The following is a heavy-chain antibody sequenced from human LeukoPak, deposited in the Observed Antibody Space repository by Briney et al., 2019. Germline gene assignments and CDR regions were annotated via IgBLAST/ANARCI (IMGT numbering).Heavy chain of an antibody. CDR2: IKQDGSEK. J-gene: IGHJ4*02. CDR3: ARLKVGAASIDY. D-gene: IGHD1-26*01. V-gene: IGHV3-7*01. CDR1: GFTFTSYW. Sequence: GGSLRLSCVASGFTFTSYWMSWVRQAPGKGLEWVANIKQDGSEKYYLDSLEGRFTISRDNAKNTLYLQMNSLRAKDTAVYYCARLKVGAASIDYWGQGTLVTVSS.